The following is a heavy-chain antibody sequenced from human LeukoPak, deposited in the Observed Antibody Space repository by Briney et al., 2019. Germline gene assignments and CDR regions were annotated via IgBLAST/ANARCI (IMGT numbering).Heavy chain of an antibody. CDR1: GLAFSDYW. CDR3: ARGGPAVLRYFDWYHRSHYFDY. D-gene: IGHD3-9*01. CDR2: IKPDGGHQ. V-gene: IGHV3-7*01. Sequence: GGSLRLSCAASGLAFSDYWMSWVRQAPGKGLEWVANIKPDGGHQNYVDSVKGRFTISRDNAKNSLYLQMNSLRAEDTAVYYCARGGPAVLRYFDWYHRSHYFDYWGQGTLVTVSS. J-gene: IGHJ4*02.